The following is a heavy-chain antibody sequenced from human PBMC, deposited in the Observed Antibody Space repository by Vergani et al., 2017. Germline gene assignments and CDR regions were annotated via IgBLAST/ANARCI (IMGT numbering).Heavy chain of an antibody. CDR2: IIPIFGTA. CDR3: ARVGRLYSGSYYSSDANAFDI. J-gene: IGHJ3*02. D-gene: IGHD1-26*01. V-gene: IGHV1-69*01. Sequence: QVQLVQSGAEVKKPGSSVKVSCKASGGTFSSYAISWVRQAPGQGLEWMGGIIPIFGTANYAQKFQGRVTITADESTSTAYMELSSLRSEDTAVYYCARVGRLYSGSYYSSDANAFDIWGQGTMVTVSS. CDR1: GGTFSSYA.